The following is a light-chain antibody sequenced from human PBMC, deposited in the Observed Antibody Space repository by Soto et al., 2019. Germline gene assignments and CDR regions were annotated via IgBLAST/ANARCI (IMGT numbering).Light chain of an antibody. V-gene: IGKV3-11*01. CDR3: QQRKNWPQIT. Sequence: DIELTQSPATLSLSPGATATLSCRASQNVDKFLAWYQQRPGQPPRLLIFDSSNTATGVPVRFSGSGSGTVFTRTIGSLEPEDSAVYYGQQRKNWPQITFGQWTLL. CDR2: DSS. J-gene: IGKJ5*01. CDR1: QNVDKF.